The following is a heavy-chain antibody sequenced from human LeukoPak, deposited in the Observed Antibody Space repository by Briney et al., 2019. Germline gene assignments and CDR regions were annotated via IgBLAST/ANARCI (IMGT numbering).Heavy chain of an antibody. CDR2: IYHSGST. Sequence: SETLSLTCTVSGGSISSGGYYWSWIRQPPGKGLEWIGYIYHSGSTYYNPSLKSRVTISVDRSKNQFSLKLSSVTAADTAVCYCAVSHLGRNAFDIWGQGTMVTVSS. CDR1: GGSISSGGYY. V-gene: IGHV4-30-2*01. CDR3: AVSHLGRNAFDI. D-gene: IGHD1-14*01. J-gene: IGHJ3*02.